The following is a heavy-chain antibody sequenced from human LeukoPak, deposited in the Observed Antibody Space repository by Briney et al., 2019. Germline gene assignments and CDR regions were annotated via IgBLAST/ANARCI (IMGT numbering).Heavy chain of an antibody. D-gene: IGHD3-22*01. CDR1: GGSISSYY. CDR3: ARADSSGSDAFDI. V-gene: IGHV4-59*01. J-gene: IGHJ3*02. Sequence: SETLSLTCTVSGGSISSYYWSWIRQPPGKGLEWIGYIYYSGSTNYNPSLKSRVTISVDTSKNQFSLKLSSVTAAGTAVYYCARADSSGSDAFDIWGQGTMVTVSS. CDR2: IYYSGST.